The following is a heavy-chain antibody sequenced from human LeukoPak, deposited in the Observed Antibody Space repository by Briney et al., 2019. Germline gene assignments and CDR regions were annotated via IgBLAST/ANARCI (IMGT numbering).Heavy chain of an antibody. CDR1: GGSITNYY. J-gene: IGHJ4*02. D-gene: IGHD3-10*01. V-gene: IGHV4-59*08. CDR2: IYYNGNT. CDR3: AANSADYNTLGSSYKV. Sequence: SETLSLTCAVSGGSITNYYWSWIRQSPGKGLEWIGFIYYNGNTNYNPSLKSRVTISVDTSKNQFSLKLTSVTAADTAVYYCAANSADYNTLGSSYKVWGQGTLVTVS.